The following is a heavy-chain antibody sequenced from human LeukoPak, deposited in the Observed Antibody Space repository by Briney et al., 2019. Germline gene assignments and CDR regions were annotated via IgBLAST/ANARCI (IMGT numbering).Heavy chain of an antibody. D-gene: IGHD2-21*02. CDR1: GASISSGGYY. CDR2: ISGSGGST. Sequence: LSLTCTVSGASISSGGYYWSWVRQAPGKGLEWVSAISGSGGSTYYADSVKGRFTISRDNSKNTLYLQMNSLRAEDTAVYYCAKGAHIVVVTAILDYWGQGTLVTVSS. CDR3: AKGAHIVVVTAILDY. V-gene: IGHV3-23*01. J-gene: IGHJ4*02.